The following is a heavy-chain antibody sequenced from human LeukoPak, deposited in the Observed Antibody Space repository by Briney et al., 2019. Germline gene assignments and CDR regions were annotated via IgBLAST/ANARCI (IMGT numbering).Heavy chain of an antibody. CDR3: ARVVTLLQLVYDAFYF. J-gene: IGHJ3*01. D-gene: IGHD6-13*01. V-gene: IGHV4-34*01. CDR1: GGSFSGYY. Sequence: SETLSLTCAVYGGSFSGYYWSWIRQPPGKGLEWIGEINHSGSTNYNPSLKSRVTISVDTSKNQFSLKLSSVTAADTAVYYCARVVTLLQLVYDAFYFLGQGTMVTVSS. CDR2: INHSGST.